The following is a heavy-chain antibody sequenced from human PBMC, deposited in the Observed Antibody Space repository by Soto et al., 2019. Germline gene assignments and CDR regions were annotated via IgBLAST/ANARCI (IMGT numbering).Heavy chain of an antibody. CDR2: ISASGRS. J-gene: IGHJ2*01. D-gene: IGHD2-8*01. CDR1: GDFISNFY. Sequence: KSSETLSLTCTVSGDFISNFYWSWMRQPAGKGLESLGRISASGRSNYNPSLQSRVAMSLDTSTNQFSLRLTSLTAADTAGYFCARGMGRYFDLWGRGTLVTVSS. V-gene: IGHV4-4*07. CDR3: ARGMGRYFDL.